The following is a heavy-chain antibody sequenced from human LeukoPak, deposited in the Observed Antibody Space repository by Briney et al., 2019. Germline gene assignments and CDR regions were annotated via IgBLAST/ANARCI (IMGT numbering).Heavy chain of an antibody. J-gene: IGHJ3*02. CDR2: IIPIFGTA. D-gene: IGHD5-24*01. CDR3: ARVRRDGYNYHAFDI. CDR1: GGTFSSYT. Sequence: VASVKVSCKASGGTFSSYTISWVRQAPGQGLEWMGGIIPIFGTANYAQKFQGRVTITADESTSTAYMELSSLRSEDTAVYYCARVRRDGYNYHAFDIWGQGTMVTVSS. V-gene: IGHV1-69*01.